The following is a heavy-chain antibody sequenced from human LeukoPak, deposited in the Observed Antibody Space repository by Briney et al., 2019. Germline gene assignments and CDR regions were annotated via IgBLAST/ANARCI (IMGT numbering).Heavy chain of an antibody. D-gene: IGHD6-13*01. CDR3: ARDPGGSSWLRGAFDI. Sequence: SETLSLTCNVSGGSISGYHWSWIRQPPGKGLEWLGYIYYSGSSNYSPSLKSRVTMSADTSKNQFSLKLSSVTAADTAVYYCARDPGGSSWLRGAFDIWGQGTMVTVSS. CDR1: GGSISGYH. J-gene: IGHJ3*02. CDR2: IYYSGSS. V-gene: IGHV4-59*01.